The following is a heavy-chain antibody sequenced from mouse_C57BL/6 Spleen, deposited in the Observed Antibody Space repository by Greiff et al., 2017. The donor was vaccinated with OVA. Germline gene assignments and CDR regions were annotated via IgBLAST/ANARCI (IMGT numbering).Heavy chain of an antibody. J-gene: IGHJ2*01. D-gene: IGHD3-2*01. CDR2: IYPSDSET. CDR3: ARKIDSHSYVDY. V-gene: IGHV1-61*01. Sequence: VQLQQPGAELVRPGSSVKLSCKASGYTFTSYWMDWVKQRPGQGLEWIGNIYPSDSETHYNQKFKDKATLTVDKSSSTAYMQLSSLTSEDSAVDYCARKIDSHSYVDYWGQGTTLTVSS. CDR1: GYTFTSYW.